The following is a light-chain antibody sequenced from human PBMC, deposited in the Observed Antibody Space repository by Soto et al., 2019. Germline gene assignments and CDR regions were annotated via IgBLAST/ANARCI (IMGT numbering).Light chain of an antibody. CDR3: CSYTGRPRYV. CDR1: SSDVGGYNY. J-gene: IGLJ1*01. CDR2: DVS. Sequence: QSALTQPRSVSGSPGQSVTISCTGTSSDVGGYNYVSWYQQHPGKAPKVMIYDVSERPSGVPDRFSGSKSGNTASLTISGLQVEDEADYYCCSYTGRPRYVFGTGTKLTVL. V-gene: IGLV2-11*01.